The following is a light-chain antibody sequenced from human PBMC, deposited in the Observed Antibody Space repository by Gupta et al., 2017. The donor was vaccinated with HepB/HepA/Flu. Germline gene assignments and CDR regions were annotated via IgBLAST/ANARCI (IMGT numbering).Light chain of an antibody. CDR3: ETWDASTQV. V-gene: IGLV4-60*03. Sequence: QPVLTQSSSASASLGSSVKLTCTLSSGHNSYIIAWHQQQPGKAPRYLMKLENSGNYNKGSGVPDRFSGSSSGTDRCLTISNLQSEEEADYYCETWDASTQVFGGGTKLTV. CDR2: LENSGNY. J-gene: IGLJ3*02. CDR1: SGHNSYI.